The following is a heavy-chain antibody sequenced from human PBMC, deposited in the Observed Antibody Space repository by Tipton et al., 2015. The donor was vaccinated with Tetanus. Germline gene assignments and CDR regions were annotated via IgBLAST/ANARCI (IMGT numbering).Heavy chain of an antibody. CDR2: ITSDIQTI. J-gene: IGHJ4*02. Sequence: SLRLSCAASGFTFDIYSMNWVRQALGKGLEWVSYITSDIQTIKYADSVKGRFTISRDNSKNTLFLQMNSLRAEDTAVYYCAKPMGGWELLPSDYWGQGTLVTISS. CDR1: GFTFDIYS. V-gene: IGHV3-48*01. CDR3: AKPMGGWELLPSDY. D-gene: IGHD1-26*01.